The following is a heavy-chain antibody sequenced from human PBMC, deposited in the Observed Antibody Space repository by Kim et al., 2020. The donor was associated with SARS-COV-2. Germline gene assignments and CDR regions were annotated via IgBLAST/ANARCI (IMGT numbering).Heavy chain of an antibody. CDR2: ISAYNGNT. D-gene: IGHD4-17*01. J-gene: IGHJ4*02. CDR3: ARDLLLGDDYGDHGTAGAYLVY. CDR1: GYTFTSYG. Sequence: ASVKVSCKASGYTFTSYGISWVRQAPGQGLEWMGWISAYNGNTNYAQKLQGRVTMTTDTSTSTAYMELRSLRSDDTAVYYCARDLLLGDDYGDHGTAGAYLVYWGQGTLVTVSS. V-gene: IGHV1-18*04.